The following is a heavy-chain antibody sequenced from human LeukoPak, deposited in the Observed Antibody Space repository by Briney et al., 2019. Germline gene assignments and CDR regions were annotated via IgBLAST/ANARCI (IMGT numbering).Heavy chain of an antibody. CDR1: GGSISSGDYY. D-gene: IGHD2-2*01. V-gene: IGHV4-30-4*08. CDR2: IYYSGST. J-gene: IGHJ4*02. Sequence: SQTLSLTCTVSGGSISSGDYYWSWIRQPPGKGLEWIGYIYYSGSTYYNPSLKSRVTISVDTSKNQFSLKPSSVTAADTAVYYCARAVVPAARFDYWGQGTLVTVSS. CDR3: ARAVVPAARFDY.